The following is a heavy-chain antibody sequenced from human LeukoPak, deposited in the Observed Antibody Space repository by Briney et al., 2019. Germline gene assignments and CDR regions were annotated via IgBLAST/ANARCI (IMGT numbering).Heavy chain of an antibody. V-gene: IGHV4-61*02. CDR1: GGSISSGSYY. Sequence: PSQTLSLTCTVSGGSISSGSYYWSWIRQPAGKGLEWIGRIYTSGSTNYDPSLKSRVTISVDTSKNQFSLKLSSVTAADTAVYYCARGYNWNYHMDVWGKGTTVTVSS. J-gene: IGHJ6*03. CDR3: ARGYNWNYHMDV. D-gene: IGHD1-20*01. CDR2: IYTSGST.